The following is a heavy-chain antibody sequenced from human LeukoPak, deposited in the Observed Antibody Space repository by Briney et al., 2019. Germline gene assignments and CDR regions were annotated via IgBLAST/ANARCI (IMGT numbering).Heavy chain of an antibody. CDR1: GFAFSNYW. Sequence: GGSLRLSCAASGFAFSNYWMTWVRQAPGKGLEWVANIKEDGSKKNYVDSLKGRFTISRDNAKNSLYLQMNSLRAEDTAVYYCATPLDYYDSSGYHQGGDWGQGTLVTVSS. J-gene: IGHJ4*02. D-gene: IGHD3-22*01. CDR2: IKEDGSKK. V-gene: IGHV3-7*03. CDR3: ATPLDYYDSSGYHQGGD.